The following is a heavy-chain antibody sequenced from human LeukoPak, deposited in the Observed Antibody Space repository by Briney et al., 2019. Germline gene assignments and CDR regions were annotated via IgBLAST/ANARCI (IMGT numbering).Heavy chain of an antibody. J-gene: IGHJ4*02. Sequence: GGSLRLSCVASRFTFSNYWMSWVRQAPGKGLEWVANIKQDGSKKPYADSMKGRFTISRDNAKESLYLQLNSLRADDTAVYYCAKWGPHCVGDYCPALDSWGQGTLVTVSS. CDR2: IKQDGSKK. D-gene: IGHD2-21*02. CDR3: AKWGPHCVGDYCPALDS. CDR1: RFTFSNYW. V-gene: IGHV3-7*01.